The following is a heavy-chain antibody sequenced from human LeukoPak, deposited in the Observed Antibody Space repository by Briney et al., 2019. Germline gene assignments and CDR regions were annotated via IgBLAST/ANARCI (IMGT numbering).Heavy chain of an antibody. D-gene: IGHD3-9*01. Sequence: SETLSLTCTVSGYPISTSYYWGWIRQPPGKGLEWIGSIYHSGNTYYNPSLKSRVTISVDTSKNQFSLKLSSVTAADTAVYYCARQDFDWSYFDYWGQGTLVTVSS. CDR1: GYPISTSYY. V-gene: IGHV4-38-2*02. CDR3: ARQDFDWSYFDY. J-gene: IGHJ4*02. CDR2: IYHSGNT.